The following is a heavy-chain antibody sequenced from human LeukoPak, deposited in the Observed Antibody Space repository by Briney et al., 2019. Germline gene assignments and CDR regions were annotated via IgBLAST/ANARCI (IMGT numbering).Heavy chain of an antibody. CDR2: INSDGSRT. J-gene: IGHJ3*02. CDR1: GFTLSSYW. Sequence: GGSLRLSCAASGFTLSSYWMHWVRQAPGKRLVWVSRINSDGSRTTYADSVKGRFTISRDHSKNTLYLQINRPAAEDTAVYYCAKAQGQWLSGAFDIWGQGTMVTASS. V-gene: IGHV3-74*01. D-gene: IGHD6-19*01. CDR3: AKAQGQWLSGAFDI.